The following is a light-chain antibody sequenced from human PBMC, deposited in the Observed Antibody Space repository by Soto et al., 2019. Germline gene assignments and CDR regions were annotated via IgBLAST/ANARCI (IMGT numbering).Light chain of an antibody. CDR3: QQYGNSPPIT. CDR1: QSISHW. V-gene: IGKV1-5*03. J-gene: IGKJ5*01. CDR2: KAS. Sequence: IQLTQSPSSLSASVGDRLTITCRASQSISHWLAWYQQKPGKAPKLLIYKASTLETGVPSRFSGRGSGTEFTLTISRLEPEDFAVYYCQQYGNSPPITFGQGTRLEIK.